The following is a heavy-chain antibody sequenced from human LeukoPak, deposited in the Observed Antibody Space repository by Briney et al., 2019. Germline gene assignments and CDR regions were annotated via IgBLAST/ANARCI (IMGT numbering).Heavy chain of an antibody. CDR1: GGSFSGYY. D-gene: IGHD3-10*01. Sequence: SETLSLTCAVYGGSFSGYYWSWIRQPPGKGLEWIGEINPSGSTNYNPSLKSRVTISVDTSKNQFSLKLSSVTAADTAVYYCARGYLMVRGVIINAGNYYYGMDVWGQGTTVTVSS. CDR3: ARGYLMVRGVIINAGNYYYGMDV. V-gene: IGHV4-34*01. CDR2: INPSGST. J-gene: IGHJ6*02.